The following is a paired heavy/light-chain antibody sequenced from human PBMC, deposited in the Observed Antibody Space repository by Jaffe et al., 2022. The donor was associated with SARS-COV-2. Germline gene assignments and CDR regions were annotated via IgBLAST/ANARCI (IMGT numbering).Heavy chain of an antibody. Sequence: QVQLVESGGGVVQPGRSLRLSCAASGFTFSSYGMHWVRQAPGKGLEWVAVIWYDGSNKYYADSVKGRFTISRDNSKNTLYLQMNSLRAEDTAVYYCARDIITMVRGVIKGYYYYYGMDVWGQGTTVTVSS. D-gene: IGHD3-10*01. J-gene: IGHJ6*02. V-gene: IGHV3-33*01. CDR1: GFTFSSYG. CDR3: ARDIITMVRGVIKGYYYYYGMDV. CDR2: IWYDGSNK.
Light chain of an antibody. CDR1: QGISSY. Sequence: DIQLTQSPSFLSASVGDRVTITCRASQGISSYLAWYQQKPGKAPKLLIYAASTLQSGVPSRFSGSGSGTEFTLTISSLQPEDFATYYCQQLNSYPLYLTFGGGTKVEIK. CDR3: QQLNSYPLYLT. CDR2: AAS. J-gene: IGKJ4*01. V-gene: IGKV1-9*01.